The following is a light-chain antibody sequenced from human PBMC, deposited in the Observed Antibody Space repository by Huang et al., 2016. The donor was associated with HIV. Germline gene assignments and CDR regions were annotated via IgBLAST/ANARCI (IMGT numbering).Light chain of an antibody. J-gene: IGKJ1*01. CDR3: QQYNSYRT. CDR1: QSISNY. CDR2: KAS. Sequence: DIQMTQSPSTLSASVGDRVTITCRARQSISNYLAWYQQNPGKAPKLLIDKASTLERGVPSRFSGSGSGTEFTLTISSLQPDDFATYYCQQYNSYRTFGQGTKVEIK. V-gene: IGKV1-5*03.